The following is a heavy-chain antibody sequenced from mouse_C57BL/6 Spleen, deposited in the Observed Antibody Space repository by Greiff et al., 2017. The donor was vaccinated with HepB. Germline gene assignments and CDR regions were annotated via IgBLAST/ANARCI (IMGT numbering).Heavy chain of an antibody. V-gene: IGHV1-54*01. J-gene: IGHJ3*01. D-gene: IGHD1-1*01. CDR1: GYAFTNYL. CDR2: INPGSGGT. Sequence: VKLQESGAELVRPGTSVKVSCKASGYAFTNYLIEWVKQRPGQGLEWIGVINPGSGGTNYNEKFKGKATLTADKSSSTAYMQLSSLTSEDSAVYFCASSYYYGSSPWFAFWGQGTLVTVSA. CDR3: ASSYYYGSSPWFAF.